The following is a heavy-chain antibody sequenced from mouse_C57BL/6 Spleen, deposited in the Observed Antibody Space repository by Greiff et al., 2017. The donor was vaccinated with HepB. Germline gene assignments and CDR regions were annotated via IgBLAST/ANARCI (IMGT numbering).Heavy chain of an antibody. D-gene: IGHD4-1*01. CDR1: GYTFTSYG. V-gene: IGHV1-81*01. J-gene: IGHJ2*01. CDR3: ARDWGGYFDY. Sequence: LQESGAELARPGASVKLSCKASGYTFTSYGISWVKQRTGQGLEWIGEIYPRSGNTYYNEKFKGKATLTADKSSSTAYMELRSLTSEDSAVYFCARDWGGYFDYWGQGTTLTVSS. CDR2: IYPRSGNT.